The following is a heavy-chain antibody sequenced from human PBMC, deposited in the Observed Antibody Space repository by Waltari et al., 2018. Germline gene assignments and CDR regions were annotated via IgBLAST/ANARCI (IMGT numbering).Heavy chain of an antibody. V-gene: IGHV3-23*01. J-gene: IGHJ4*02. D-gene: IGHD2-21*01. Sequence: QLLESGGRLVQPGGSLSLSCVASGFTFSRYAMSWARQASGKGLEWLSVISDSGDSTIYTDAVKGRFTNYRDNSKNLVYLQMNSLRVEDTAVYYCAKGDWLDDWGQGTLVTVSP. CDR1: GFTFSRYA. CDR3: AKGDWLDD. CDR2: ISDSGDST.